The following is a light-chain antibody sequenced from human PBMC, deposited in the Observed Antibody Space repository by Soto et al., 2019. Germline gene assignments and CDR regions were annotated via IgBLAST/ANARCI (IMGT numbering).Light chain of an antibody. Sequence: KVMTQSPAPLSESPGERATLSCRASQRVSSNLAWYHPRSGKAPRLPIFDASIRVPTTPARFSGSVSGIEFTLTISSLESEDFAVDVWQQYGGRPRTFGQGTKV. V-gene: IGKV3-15*01. J-gene: IGKJ1*01. CDR2: DAS. CDR1: QRVSSN. CDR3: QQYGGRPRT.